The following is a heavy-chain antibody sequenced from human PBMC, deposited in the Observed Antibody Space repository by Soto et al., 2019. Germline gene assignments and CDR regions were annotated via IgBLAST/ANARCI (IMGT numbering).Heavy chain of an antibody. D-gene: IGHD6-13*01. CDR3: ASAAAGTLTYYYYYGMDV. V-gene: IGHV1-3*01. CDR1: GYTFTSYA. J-gene: IGHJ6*02. CDR2: INAGNGNT. Sequence: GASVKVSCKASGYTFTSYAMHWVRQAPGQRQKWIGWINAGNGNTKYSQKFQGRVTITRDTSASTAYMELSSLRSEDTAVYFCASAAAGTLTYYYYYGMDVWGQGTTVTVSS.